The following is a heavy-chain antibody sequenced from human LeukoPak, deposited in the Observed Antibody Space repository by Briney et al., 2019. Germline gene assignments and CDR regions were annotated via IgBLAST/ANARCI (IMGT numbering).Heavy chain of an antibody. D-gene: IGHD6-13*01. V-gene: IGHV3-23*01. J-gene: IGHJ6*02. Sequence: PGGSLRLSCAASGFTVDSNYLSWVRQAPGKGLEWVSAISGSGGSTYYADSVKGRFTISRDNSKNTLYLQMNSLRAEDTAVYYCAKAIYSSSRMDVWGQGTTVTVSS. CDR2: ISGSGGST. CDR1: GFTVDSNY. CDR3: AKAIYSSSRMDV.